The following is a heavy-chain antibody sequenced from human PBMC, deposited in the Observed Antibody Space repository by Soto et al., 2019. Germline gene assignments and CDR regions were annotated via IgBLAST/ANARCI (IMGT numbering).Heavy chain of an antibody. V-gene: IGHV4-31*03. J-gene: IGHJ6*03. D-gene: IGHD2-2*01. CDR3: AREVVPATVDFYYYYIDF. CDR1: GGFISSGDYY. Sequence: QVQLQESGPGLVKPSQTLSLTCTVYGGFISSGDYYWNWIRQLPVKGLEWIGYIGHSGSSFYNPSLKGRVALALDTSKNQFSLTLNSVTAADTAVYYCAREVVPATVDFYYYYIDFWGKGTTVTVSS. CDR2: IGHSGSS.